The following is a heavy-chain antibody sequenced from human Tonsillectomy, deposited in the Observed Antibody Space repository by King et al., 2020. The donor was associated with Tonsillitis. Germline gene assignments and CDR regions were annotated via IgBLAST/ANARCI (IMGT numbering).Heavy chain of an antibody. J-gene: IGHJ4*02. CDR1: GGSISSYY. CDR2: IYYSGST. D-gene: IGHD6-13*01. Sequence: QLQESGPGLVKPSETLSLTCTVSGGSISSYYWSWIRQPPGKGLEWIGYIYYSGSTNYNPSLQSRVTISVDTSKNQFSLKLRSVTAADTAVYYCARDTAAAGLSDYWGQGTLVTVSS. CDR3: ARDTAAAGLSDY. V-gene: IGHV4-59*01.